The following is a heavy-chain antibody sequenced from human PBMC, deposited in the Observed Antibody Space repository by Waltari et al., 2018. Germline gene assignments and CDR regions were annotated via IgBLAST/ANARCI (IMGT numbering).Heavy chain of an antibody. CDR1: GFTFGNYR. Sequence: EEKVVESGGGLVQPGESLRLSCVASGFTFGNYRFHWVRQPPGKGLVWVSGINSDETMTSYADSVKGRFTISRDNAKKTLYLQMNNLKVEDTAVYYCARDSKKEGPITSIVVANPYFQYWGQGTPVTVSS. J-gene: IGHJ1*01. D-gene: IGHD3-22*01. V-gene: IGHV3-74*01. CDR3: ARDSKKEGPITSIVVANPYFQY. CDR2: INSDETMT.